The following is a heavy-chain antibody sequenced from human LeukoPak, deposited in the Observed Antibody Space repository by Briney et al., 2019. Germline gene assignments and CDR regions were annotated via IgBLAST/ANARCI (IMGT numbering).Heavy chain of an antibody. V-gene: IGHV3-53*01. J-gene: IGHJ4*02. CDR1: GFTVSSNY. Sequence: PGGSLRLSCAASGFTVSSNYMSWVRQAPGKELEWVSVIYSGGSTYYADSVKGRFTISRDNSKNTLYLQMNSLRAEDTAVYYCARDLSRVGYFDYWGQGTLVTVSS. CDR2: IYSGGST. D-gene: IGHD1-26*01. CDR3: ARDLSRVGYFDY.